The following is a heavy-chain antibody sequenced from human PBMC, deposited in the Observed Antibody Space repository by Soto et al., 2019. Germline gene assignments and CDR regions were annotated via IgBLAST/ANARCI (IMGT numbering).Heavy chain of an antibody. V-gene: IGHV1-3*01. CDR3: ARDLNTVVTRLDY. D-gene: IGHD2-21*02. Sequence: ASVKVSCKASGYTFTSYAMHWVRQAPGQRLEWMGWINAGNGNTKYSQKFQGRVTITRDTSASTAYMGLSSLRSEDTAVYYCARDLNTVVTRLDYWGQGTLVTVSS. CDR2: INAGNGNT. J-gene: IGHJ4*02. CDR1: GYTFTSYA.